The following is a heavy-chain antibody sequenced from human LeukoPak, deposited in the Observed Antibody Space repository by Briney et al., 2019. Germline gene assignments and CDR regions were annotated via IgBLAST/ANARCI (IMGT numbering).Heavy chain of an antibody. CDR2: INDGGGTT. J-gene: IGHJ4*02. D-gene: IGHD3-9*01. CDR1: GFTFTTYA. V-gene: IGHV3-23*01. Sequence: GGSLRLSCAASGFTFTTYAMNWVRQAPGKGLEWVSTINDGGGTTYYADSVKGRFTISRDNSKNTLYLQMSNLRAEDTALYYCTNQPILAGTIDCGGQGTVITVS. CDR3: TNQPILAGTIDC.